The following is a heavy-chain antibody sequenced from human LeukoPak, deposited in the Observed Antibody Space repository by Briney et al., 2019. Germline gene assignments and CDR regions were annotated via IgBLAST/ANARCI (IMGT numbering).Heavy chain of an antibody. CDR1: GFNVSSNY. V-gene: IGHV3-53*01. J-gene: IGHJ4*02. CDR3: ASRIATAGSVDY. D-gene: IGHD6-13*01. CDR2: IYSSGST. Sequence: GGSLRLSCAASGFNVSSNYMSWVRQAPGKGLGWVSVIYSSGSTYYADSVKGRFTISRDNSKNTLHLQMNTLRAEDTAVYYCASRIATAGSVDYWGQGPLVTVSS.